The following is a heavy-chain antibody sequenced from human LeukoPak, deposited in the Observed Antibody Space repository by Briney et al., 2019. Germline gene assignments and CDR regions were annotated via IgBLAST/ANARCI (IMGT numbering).Heavy chain of an antibody. V-gene: IGHV3-23*01. D-gene: IGHD5-24*01. J-gene: IGHJ5*02. CDR3: IRDFRSADL. Sequence: PGGSLRLSCAASGFTFSSYAMSWVRQASGKGLEWVSAISGSGGSTYYADSVKGRFTISRDNAKNTVYLEMNSLSVEDTATYYCIRDFRSADLWGQGTLVTVTS. CDR1: GFTFSSYA. CDR2: ISGSGGST.